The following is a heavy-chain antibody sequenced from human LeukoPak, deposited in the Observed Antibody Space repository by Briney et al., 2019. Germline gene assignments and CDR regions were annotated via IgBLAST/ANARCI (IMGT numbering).Heavy chain of an antibody. CDR3: ARYSSSHHYFDY. J-gene: IGHJ4*02. V-gene: IGHV5-51*01. Sequence: GESLQISCPAHGHSFISYCIAWVRPVPGQGLEWMGIIHPSDSDTRYSPSFEGQVTISAAKSINTAYLQWNSLKASDTAMYYCARYSSSHHYFDYWGQGTLVTVSS. CDR2: IHPSDSDT. D-gene: IGHD6-6*01. CDR1: GHSFISYC.